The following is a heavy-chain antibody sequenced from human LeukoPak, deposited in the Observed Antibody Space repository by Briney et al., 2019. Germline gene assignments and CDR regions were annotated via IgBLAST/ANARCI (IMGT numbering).Heavy chain of an antibody. CDR1: GGSISSYY. D-gene: IGHD2-8*01. J-gene: IGHJ4*02. Sequence: PSETLSLTCTVSGGSISSYYWSWIRQPAGKGLEWIGRICTSGSTNYNPSLKSRVTMSVDTSKNQFSLKLSSVTAADAAVYYCARGTRYCTNGVCYHPPFDYWGQGTLVTVSS. CDR2: ICTSGST. CDR3: ARGTRYCTNGVCYHPPFDY. V-gene: IGHV4-4*07.